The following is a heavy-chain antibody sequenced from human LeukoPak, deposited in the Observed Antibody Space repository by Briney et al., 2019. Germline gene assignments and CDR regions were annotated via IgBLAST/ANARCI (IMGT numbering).Heavy chain of an antibody. D-gene: IGHD6-13*01. Sequence: GGSLRLSCAASGFTFSSYWMSWVRQAPGKGLEWVANIKLDGSEKYYVDSVKGRFTISRDNAKNSLYLQMWSLRAEDTAMYYCARDSPHSSSFAYDYWGQGTLVTVSP. CDR2: IKLDGSEK. CDR3: ARDSPHSSSFAYDY. CDR1: GFTFSSYW. V-gene: IGHV3-7*01. J-gene: IGHJ4*02.